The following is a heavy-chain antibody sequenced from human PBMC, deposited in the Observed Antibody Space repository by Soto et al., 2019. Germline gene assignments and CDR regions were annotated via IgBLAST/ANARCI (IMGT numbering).Heavy chain of an antibody. CDR1: GFTFSLYA. CDR3: ASSGDCTGTSCRLRGPFDS. J-gene: IGHJ4*02. Sequence: QVQLVESGGGVVQPGRSLRLSCAASGFTFSLYAIHWVRQAPGQVREWVAAIWGDGSGKKYADSVKGRFTVSRDNSKNTLYLQMNSLRDEDTAVSFCASSGDCTGTSCRLRGPFDSWGPGTLVPVSS. V-gene: IGHV3-33*01. CDR2: IWGDGSGK. D-gene: IGHD2-8*02.